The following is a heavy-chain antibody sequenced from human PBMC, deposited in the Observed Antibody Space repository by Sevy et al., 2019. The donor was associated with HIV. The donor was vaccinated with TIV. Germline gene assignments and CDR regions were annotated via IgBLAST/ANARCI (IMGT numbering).Heavy chain of an antibody. V-gene: IGHV4-59*01. D-gene: IGHD6-6*01. J-gene: IGHJ6*02. CDR3: ARSIAAPRGMDV. Sequence: SETLYLTCTVSGDSISSYYWSWIRQPPGKGLEWIGYIFYNGITNYNPSLKSRVTISVDTSKNQFSLKLSSVTASDTAVYYCARSIAAPRGMDVWGQGTTVTVSS. CDR1: GDSISSYY. CDR2: IFYNGIT.